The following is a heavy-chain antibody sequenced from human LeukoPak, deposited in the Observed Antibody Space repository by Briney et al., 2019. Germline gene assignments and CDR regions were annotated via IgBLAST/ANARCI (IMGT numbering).Heavy chain of an antibody. V-gene: IGHV3-30*02. CDR2: IRYDGSNK. CDR1: GFTFSSYG. J-gene: IGHJ6*03. D-gene: IGHD5-12*01. CDR3: AKGGGYEAQYYYYYLDV. Sequence: WGSLRLSCAASGFTFSSYGMYWVREAPGKGLGWVACIRYDGSNKYYADSVKGRFPISRDNSKNTLYLQMKSLRAEDTAVYYCAKGGGYEAQYYYYYLDVWGKGTTVTISS.